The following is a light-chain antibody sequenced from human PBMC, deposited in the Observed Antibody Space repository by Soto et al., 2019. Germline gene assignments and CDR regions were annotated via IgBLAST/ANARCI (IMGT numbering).Light chain of an antibody. CDR2: GAS. CDR3: QQYEAVVT. Sequence: EIGLTQSPGTPSLSPGERATLSCRARQSLTNNYFAWYQQKPGRALRLLIDGASTRATGIPDRFSGSGSGTDFTLTISRLEPEDVAVYYCQQYEAVVTFGQGTKVEI. J-gene: IGKJ1*01. CDR1: QSLTNNY. V-gene: IGKV3-20*01.